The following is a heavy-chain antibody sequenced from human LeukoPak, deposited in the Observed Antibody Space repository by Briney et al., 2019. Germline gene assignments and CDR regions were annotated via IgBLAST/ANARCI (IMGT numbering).Heavy chain of an antibody. Sequence: SETLSLTCAVYGGSFSGYYWSWIRQPPGKGLEWIGEINHSGSTNYNPSLKSRVTISIDTSNNQISLRLISVTATDTAMYYCARQTGSGLFTLPGGQGTLVTVSS. D-gene: IGHD3/OR15-3a*01. CDR2: INHSGST. CDR1: GGSFSGYY. CDR3: ARQTGSGLFTLP. V-gene: IGHV4-34*01. J-gene: IGHJ4*02.